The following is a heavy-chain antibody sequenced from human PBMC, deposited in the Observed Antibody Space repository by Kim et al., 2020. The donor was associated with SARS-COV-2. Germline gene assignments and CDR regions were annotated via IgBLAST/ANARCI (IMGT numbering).Heavy chain of an antibody. J-gene: IGHJ6*02. CDR2: INHSGST. V-gene: IGHV4-34*01. Sequence: SETLSLTCAVYGGSFSGYYWSWIRQPPGKGLEWIGEINHSGSTNYNPSLKSRVTISVDTSKNQFSLKLSSVTAADTAVYYCARGRRGSSGWYHYYYGMDVWGQGTTVTVSS. CDR3: ARGRRGSSGWYHYYYGMDV. D-gene: IGHD6-19*01. CDR1: GGSFSGYY.